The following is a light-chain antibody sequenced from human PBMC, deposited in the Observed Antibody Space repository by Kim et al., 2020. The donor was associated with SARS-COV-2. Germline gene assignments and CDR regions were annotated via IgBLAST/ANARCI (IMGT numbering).Light chain of an antibody. J-gene: IGLJ3*02. V-gene: IGLV6-57*03. CDR2: EDN. CDR3: QSYDSSNQV. CDR1: SGSIASKY. Sequence: GKRVTTSCTRSSGSIASKYVQWYQPRPGSAPTTVIYEDNQRPSGVPDRFSGSIDSSSNSASLTISGLKTEDEADYYCQSYDSSNQVFGGGTQLTVL.